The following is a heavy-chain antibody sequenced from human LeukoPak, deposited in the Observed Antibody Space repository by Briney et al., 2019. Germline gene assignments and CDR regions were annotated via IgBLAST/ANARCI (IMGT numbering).Heavy chain of an antibody. CDR2: IYYSGSP. CDR3: ARLGPSYYDSSAYFDY. Sequence: SGTLSLTCTVSGGSISSYYWSWIRQPPGKGLEWIGYIYYSGSPNYNPSLNSRATMSVDSSKNQFSLRLSSVTAADTAVYYCARLGPSYYDSSAYFDYWGQGTLVTVSS. V-gene: IGHV4-59*01. CDR1: GGSISSYY. D-gene: IGHD3-22*01. J-gene: IGHJ4*02.